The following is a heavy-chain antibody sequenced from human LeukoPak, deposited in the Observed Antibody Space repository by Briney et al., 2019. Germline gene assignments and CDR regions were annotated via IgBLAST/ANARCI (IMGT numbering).Heavy chain of an antibody. CDR1: GFTCSSYW. J-gene: IGHJ4*02. CDR3: ARYPSIAAFFDY. Sequence: GGSLRLSRAASGFTCSSYWMSWVRQAPGKGLEWVANIKQDGSEKYYVDSVKGRFTISRDNAKNSLYLQMNSLRAEDTAVYYCARYPSIAAFFDYWGQGTLVTVSS. CDR2: IKQDGSEK. V-gene: IGHV3-7*01. D-gene: IGHD6-6*01.